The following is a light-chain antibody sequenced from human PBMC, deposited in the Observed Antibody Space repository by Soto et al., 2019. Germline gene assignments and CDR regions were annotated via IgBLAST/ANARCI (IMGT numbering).Light chain of an antibody. J-gene: IGKJ4*01. CDR2: GAS. CDR1: QSVLYNSNNKNH. V-gene: IGKV4-1*01. Sequence: DFVMTQAPDSLAVSLGERATINCKSSQSVLYNSNNKNHLGWFQQKPGHPPKLLIYGASFRPSGVPDRFSGSGSGTDFTLNISSLQDEDVAVYYCQQYATPLTFGGGTKVDIK. CDR3: QQYATPLT.